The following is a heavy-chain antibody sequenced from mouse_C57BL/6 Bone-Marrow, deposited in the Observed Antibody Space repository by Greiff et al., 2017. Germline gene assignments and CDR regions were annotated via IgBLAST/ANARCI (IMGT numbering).Heavy chain of an antibody. CDR3: ARFYYYGFAY. Sequence: VQLQQSGPVLVKPGASVKMSCKASGYTFTDYYMNWVKQSHGKSLEWIGVINPYNGGTSYNQKFKGKATLTVDKSSSTAYMGLNSLTSEDSAVYYCARFYYYGFAYWGQGTLVTVSA. D-gene: IGHD1-1*01. CDR1: GYTFTDYY. V-gene: IGHV1-19*01. CDR2: INPYNGGT. J-gene: IGHJ3*01.